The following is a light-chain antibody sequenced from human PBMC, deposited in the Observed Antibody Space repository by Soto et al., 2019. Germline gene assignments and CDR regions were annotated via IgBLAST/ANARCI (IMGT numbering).Light chain of an antibody. CDR2: GAS. CDR1: QSVSSSY. Sequence: EIVLTQSPGTLSLSPGERATLSCRASQSVSSSYLAWYQQKPGQAPRLLIYGASSRATGIPDRFSDSGSGTDFTLTISRLEPEDFAVYYCQQYGSSITFGGGTKVDIK. J-gene: IGKJ4*01. V-gene: IGKV3-20*01. CDR3: QQYGSSIT.